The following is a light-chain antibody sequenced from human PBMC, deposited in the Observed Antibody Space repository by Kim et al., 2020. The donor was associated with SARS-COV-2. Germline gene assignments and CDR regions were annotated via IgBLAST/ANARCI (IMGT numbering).Light chain of an antibody. CDR3: QAWDSSSDHPWV. CDR1: NIGIKC. CDR2: YGS. V-gene: IGLV3-21*04. Sequence: SYELTQPPSVSVAPGQTATITCGGNNIGIKCVHWYQQKPRQAPILVIYYGSDRPSGIPERFSCSNSGNTTTLTITSFQAGDEADYYCQAWDSSSDHPWVF. J-gene: IGLJ3*02.